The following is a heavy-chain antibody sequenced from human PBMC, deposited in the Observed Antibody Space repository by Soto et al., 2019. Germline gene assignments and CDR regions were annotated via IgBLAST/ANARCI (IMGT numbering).Heavy chain of an antibody. CDR3: ARAVANRFLEWCPQDGIDV. Sequence: QVTLKESGPVLVKPTETLTLTCTVSGFSLSNARMGVSWIRQPPGKALEWLAHIFSNDEKSYSTSLKSRLTSSNDTSQSQVVLTMTNMDHVDTATYYCARAVANRFLEWCPQDGIDVWVQGTTVTVSS. D-gene: IGHD3-3*01. CDR2: IFSNDEK. CDR1: GFSLSNARMG. J-gene: IGHJ6*02. V-gene: IGHV2-26*01.